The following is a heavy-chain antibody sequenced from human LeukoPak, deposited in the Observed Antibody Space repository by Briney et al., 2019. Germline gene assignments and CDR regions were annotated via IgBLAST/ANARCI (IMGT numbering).Heavy chain of an antibody. J-gene: IGHJ6*03. CDR1: GSTFSSYS. V-gene: IGHV3-48*04. D-gene: IGHD2-2*01. Sequence: PGGSLRLSCAASGSTFSSYSMNWVRQAPGKGLEWVSYISSSSSTIYYADSVKGRFTISRDNAKNSLYLQMNSLRAEDTAVYYCARGDIAVVPAAIFHYMDVWGKGTTVTVSS. CDR2: ISSSSSTI. CDR3: ARGDIAVVPAAIFHYMDV.